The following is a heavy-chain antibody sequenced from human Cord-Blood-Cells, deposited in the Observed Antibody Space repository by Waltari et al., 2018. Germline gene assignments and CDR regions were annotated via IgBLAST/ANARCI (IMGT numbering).Heavy chain of an antibody. Sequence: QVQLQESGPGLVKPSETLSLTCTVSGGSISSYYWSWIRQPAGKGLEWIGRIYTSGSTNYNPSLKSRVTMSVDTSNNQFSLKLSSVTAADTAVYYCASLGGEWSEYYFDYWGQGTLVTVSS. J-gene: IGHJ4*02. CDR2: IYTSGST. CDR3: ASLGGEWSEYYFDY. CDR1: GGSISSYY. D-gene: IGHD3-3*01. V-gene: IGHV4-4*07.